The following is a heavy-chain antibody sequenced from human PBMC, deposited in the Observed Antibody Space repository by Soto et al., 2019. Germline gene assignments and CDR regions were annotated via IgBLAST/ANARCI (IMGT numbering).Heavy chain of an antibody. CDR2: IGTAGDT. CDR1: GFTFSSYD. D-gene: IGHD1-26*01. CDR3: ARLAVGATSDY. V-gene: IGHV3-13*01. Sequence: GGSLRLSCAASGFTFSSYDMHWVRQATGKGLEWVSAIGTAGDTYYPGSVKGRFTISRENAKNSLYLQMNSLRAEDTAVYYCARLAVGATSDYWGQGTLVIVSS. J-gene: IGHJ4*02.